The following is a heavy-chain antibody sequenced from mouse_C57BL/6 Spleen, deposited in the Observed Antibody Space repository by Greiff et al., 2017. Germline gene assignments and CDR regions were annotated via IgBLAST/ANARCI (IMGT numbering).Heavy chain of an antibody. Sequence: QVQLQQSGAELVRPGASVTLSCKASGYTFTDYEMHWVKQTPVHGLEWIGAIDPATGGTAYNQKFKGKAILTADKSSSTAYMELRSLTSEDSAGYYCTRNGGTTGVATDYYAMDYWGQGTSVTVSS. CDR2: IDPATGGT. D-gene: IGHD1-1*01. V-gene: IGHV1-15*01. CDR1: GYTFTDYE. CDR3: TRNGGTTGVATDYYAMDY. J-gene: IGHJ4*01.